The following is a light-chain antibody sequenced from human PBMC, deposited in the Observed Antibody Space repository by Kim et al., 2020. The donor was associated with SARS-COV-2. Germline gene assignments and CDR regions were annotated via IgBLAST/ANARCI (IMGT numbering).Light chain of an antibody. Sequence: SITIACTGTSSGVGGYNYDSWYQQHPGKAPKLMIYDVSNRPAGVSNRFSGSKSGNTASLTISGLQAEDEADYYCSSYTSSSTLHVFGTGTKVTVL. CDR1: SSGVGGYNY. J-gene: IGLJ1*01. V-gene: IGLV2-14*03. CDR3: SSYTSSSTLHV. CDR2: DVS.